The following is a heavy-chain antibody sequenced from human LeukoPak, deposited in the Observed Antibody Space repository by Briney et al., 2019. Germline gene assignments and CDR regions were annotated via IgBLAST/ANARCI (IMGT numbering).Heavy chain of an antibody. J-gene: IGHJ3*02. D-gene: IGHD1-7*01. Sequence: ASQTLSLTCTVSGGSFISGSYYWNWIRQPAGRGLEWLGRIYTSGSTNYNPSLKSRVTISVDTSQNQFSLKLTSVTAADTAVYYCARGIWYSRSSGTTFHIWGQGTMVTVSS. CDR2: IYTSGST. CDR1: GGSFISGSYY. V-gene: IGHV4-61*02. CDR3: ARGIWYSRSSGTTFHI.